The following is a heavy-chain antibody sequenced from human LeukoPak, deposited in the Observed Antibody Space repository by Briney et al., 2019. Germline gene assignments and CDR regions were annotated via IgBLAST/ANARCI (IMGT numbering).Heavy chain of an antibody. CDR1: GFTFSSYS. V-gene: IGHV3-48*04. Sequence: GGSLRLSCAASGFTFSSYSMNWVRQAPGKGLEWVSYISSSSSTIYYADSVKGRFTISRDNAKNSLYLQMNSLRAEDTAVYYCARDNDSLRPDAFDIWGQGTMVTVSS. D-gene: IGHD3-22*01. CDR2: ISSSSSTI. J-gene: IGHJ3*02. CDR3: ARDNDSLRPDAFDI.